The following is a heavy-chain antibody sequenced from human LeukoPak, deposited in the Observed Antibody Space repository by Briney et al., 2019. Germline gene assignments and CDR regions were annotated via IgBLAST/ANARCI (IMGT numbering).Heavy chain of an antibody. J-gene: IGHJ1*01. CDR2: ISAYNGKT. D-gene: IGHD3-22*01. V-gene: IGHV1-18*01. CDR3: ARGYYDSSDFEYFQH. CDR1: GYTFTSYG. Sequence: GASVKVSCKASGYTFTSYGIIWLRQAPGQGLEWMGWISAYNGKTNYAQKFQGRVTMTTDTSTSTAYMELRSLRSDDTAVYYCARGYYDSSDFEYFQHWGQGTLVTVSS.